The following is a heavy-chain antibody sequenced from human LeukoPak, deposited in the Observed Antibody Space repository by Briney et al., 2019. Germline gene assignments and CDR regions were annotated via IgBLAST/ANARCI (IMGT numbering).Heavy chain of an antibody. Sequence: PGGSLRLSCAASGFTFSSYWMRWVRQAPGKGLEWVANIKQDGSEKYYVDSVKGRFTISRDNAKNSLYLQTNSLRAEDTAMYYCARDIVVPTSSYYYYYGMDVWGQGTTVTVSS. CDR3: ARDIVVPTSSYYYYYGMDV. CDR2: IKQDGSEK. V-gene: IGHV3-7*01. J-gene: IGHJ6*02. D-gene: IGHD2-2*01. CDR1: GFTFSSYW.